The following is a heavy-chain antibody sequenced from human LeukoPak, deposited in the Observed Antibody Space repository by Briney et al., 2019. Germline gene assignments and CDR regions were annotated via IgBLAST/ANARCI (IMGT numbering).Heavy chain of an antibody. Sequence: PGGSLRLSCAASGFTFRCCRMRWLRQAPGKGLEWVSYISSSSSTIYYADSVKGRFTISRDNAKNSLYLQMNSLRDEDTAVYYCARNYDILTGYYPYFFENWGQGTLVTVSS. CDR1: GFTFRCCR. CDR2: ISSSSSTI. V-gene: IGHV3-48*02. CDR3: ARNYDILTGYYPYFFEN. D-gene: IGHD3-9*01. J-gene: IGHJ4*02.